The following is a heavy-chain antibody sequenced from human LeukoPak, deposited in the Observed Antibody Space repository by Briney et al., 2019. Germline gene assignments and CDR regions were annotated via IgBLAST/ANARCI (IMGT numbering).Heavy chain of an antibody. Sequence: PSETLSLTCAVSGGSISSGGYSWSWIRQPPGKGLEWIGYIYHSGSTYYNPSLKSRVTISVDRSKNQFSLKLSSVTAADTAVYYCARVLDWGNWFDPWGQGTLVTVSS. D-gene: IGHD3-9*01. CDR2: IYHSGST. J-gene: IGHJ5*02. CDR3: ARVLDWGNWFDP. CDR1: GGSISSGGYS. V-gene: IGHV4-30-2*01.